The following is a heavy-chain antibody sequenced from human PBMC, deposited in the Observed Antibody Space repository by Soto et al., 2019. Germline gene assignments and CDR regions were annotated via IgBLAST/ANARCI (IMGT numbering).Heavy chain of an antibody. CDR3: ARGLKIRHDAFDL. V-gene: IGHV3-53*01. J-gene: IGHJ3*01. CDR1: GFTVSNNY. Sequence: GGSLRLSCAPSGFTVSNNYMKWVRHAPGKGLEWVSIIYSDGSTYYADYVKGRFTISRDNSKNTLYLQMDSLRAEDTAVYFCARGLKIRHDAFDLWGPGTMVTVSS. D-gene: IGHD3-22*01. CDR2: IYSDGST.